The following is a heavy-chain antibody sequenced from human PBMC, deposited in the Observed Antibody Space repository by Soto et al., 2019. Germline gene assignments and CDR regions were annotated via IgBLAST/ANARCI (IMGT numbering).Heavy chain of an antibody. CDR2: ISSSGSTI. CDR3: ASDSWGSYYRMGAFDI. V-gene: IGHV3-48*03. Sequence: VGSLRLSCAASGFTFSSYEMNWVRQAPGKGLEWVSYISSSGSTIYYADSVKGRFTISRDNAKNSLYLQMNSLRAEDTAVYYCASDSWGSYYRMGAFDIWGQGTMVTVSS. J-gene: IGHJ3*02. D-gene: IGHD1-26*01. CDR1: GFTFSSYE.